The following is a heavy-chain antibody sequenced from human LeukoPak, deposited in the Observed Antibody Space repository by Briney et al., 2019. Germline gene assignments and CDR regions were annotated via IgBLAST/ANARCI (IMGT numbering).Heavy chain of an antibody. CDR3: ARDAEMATISSYFDY. D-gene: IGHD5-24*01. J-gene: IGHJ4*02. CDR1: GFTFSSYS. V-gene: IGHV3-21*01. Sequence: GGSLRLSCAASGFTFSSYSMIWVRQAPGKGLEWVSSISSSSSYIYYADSVKGRFTISRDNAKNSLYLQMNSLRAEDTAVYYCARDAEMATISSYFDYWGQGTLVTVSS. CDR2: ISSSSSYI.